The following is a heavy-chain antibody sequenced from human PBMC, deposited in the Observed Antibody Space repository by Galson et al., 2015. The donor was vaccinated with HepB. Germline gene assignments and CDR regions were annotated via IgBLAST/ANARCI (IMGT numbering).Heavy chain of an antibody. J-gene: IGHJ6*03. V-gene: IGHV1-18*01. D-gene: IGHD2-2*01. Sequence: SVKVSCKASGYNFNNYGISWVRQAPGQGLEWMGWISGYNGNTNYEQKLQGRVTMTRDTSISTAYMELSRLRSDDTAVYYCASILGYCSSTSCYHYYMDVWGKGTTVTVSS. CDR3: ASILGYCSSTSCYHYYMDV. CDR1: GYNFNNYG. CDR2: ISGYNGNT.